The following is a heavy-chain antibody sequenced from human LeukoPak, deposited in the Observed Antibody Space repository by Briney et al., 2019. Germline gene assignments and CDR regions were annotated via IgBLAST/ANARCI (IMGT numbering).Heavy chain of an antibody. CDR3: TTSVGLRYAFDI. J-gene: IGHJ3*02. CDR1: GFTFSNAW. D-gene: IGHD1-26*01. Sequence: GESLRLSCAASGFTFSNAWMSWVRQAPGKGLEWVGRIKSNTDGGTTNYAAPVKGRFTISTDDSKNTLYMRMTSLKTEDTSVYYCTTSVGLRYAFDIWGQGTMVTVSS. CDR2: IKSNTDGGTT. V-gene: IGHV3-15*01.